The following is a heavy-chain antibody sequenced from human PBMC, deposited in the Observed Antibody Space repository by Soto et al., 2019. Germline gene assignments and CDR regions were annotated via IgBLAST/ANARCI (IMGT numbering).Heavy chain of an antibody. V-gene: IGHV1-69*13. J-gene: IGHJ5*02. D-gene: IGHD3-3*01. Sequence: SVKVSCKASGGTFSSYAISWVRQAPGQGLEWMGGIIPIFGTANYAQKFQGRVTITADESTSTAYMELSSLRSEDTAVYYCAASFPYYDFWSGYYASWFDPSGQGTLVTVSS. CDR3: AASFPYYDFWSGYYASWFDP. CDR2: IIPIFGTA. CDR1: GGTFSSYA.